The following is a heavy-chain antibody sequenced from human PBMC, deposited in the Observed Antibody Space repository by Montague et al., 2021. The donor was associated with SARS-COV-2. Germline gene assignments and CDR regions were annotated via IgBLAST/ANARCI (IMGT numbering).Heavy chain of an antibody. CDR2: IYLSGFT. J-gene: IGHJ4*02. V-gene: IGHV4-4*02. D-gene: IGHD3/OR15-3a*01. CDR1: DVSLSTSTW. CDR3: ARGGLGNRGFDY. Sequence: SETLSLTCVVSDVSLSTSTWWSWVRQSPGKGLEWVGEIYLSGFTQYNPSVKSRVSISLDDSRSQFSLRLTSVTAAHTAVYFCARGGLGNRGFDYWGQGTLVTVSS.